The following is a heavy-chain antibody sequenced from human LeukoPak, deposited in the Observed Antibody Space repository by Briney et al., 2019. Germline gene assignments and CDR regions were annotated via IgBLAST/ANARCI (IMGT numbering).Heavy chain of an antibody. V-gene: IGHV4-30-4*08. CDR2: IYYSGST. CDR1: GGSISSGDYY. D-gene: IGHD3-3*01. J-gene: IGHJ5*02. Sequence: SQTPPLTCTVSGGSISSGDYYWSWIRQPPGKGLEWIGYIYYSGSTYYNPSLKSRVTISVDTSKNQFSLKLSSVTAADTAVYYCARANFTYYDFWSGYPDGFDPWGQGTLVTVSS. CDR3: ARANFTYYDFWSGYPDGFDP.